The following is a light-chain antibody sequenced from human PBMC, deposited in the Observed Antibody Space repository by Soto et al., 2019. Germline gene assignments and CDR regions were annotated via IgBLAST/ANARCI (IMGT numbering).Light chain of an antibody. Sequence: EIVMTQSPATLSVSPGERATLSCRASQSVSSDLAWYQQKPGQVPRLLIYGASTRATGIPARFSGSGSGTEFTLIISSLQSEDFAVYYCQQYNNWPLPTFGQGTRLEIK. V-gene: IGKV3-15*01. J-gene: IGKJ5*01. CDR2: GAS. CDR3: QQYNNWPLPT. CDR1: QSVSSD.